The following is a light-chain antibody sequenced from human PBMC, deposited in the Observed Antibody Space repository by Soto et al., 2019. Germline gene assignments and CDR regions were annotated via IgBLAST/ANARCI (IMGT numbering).Light chain of an antibody. CDR1: QSVSSY. Sequence: EIVLTQSPATLSLSPGERATLSCRASQSVSSYLAWYQQKPGQAPRLLIYGASSRATGIPDRFSGSGSGTDFTLTISSLQPEDFATYYCQQSYSTLWTFGQGTKVDIK. V-gene: IGKV3-11*01. J-gene: IGKJ1*01. CDR2: GAS. CDR3: QQSYSTLWT.